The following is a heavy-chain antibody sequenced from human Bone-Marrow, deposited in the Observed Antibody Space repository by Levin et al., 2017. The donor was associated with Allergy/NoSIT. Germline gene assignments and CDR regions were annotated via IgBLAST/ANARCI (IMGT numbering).Heavy chain of an antibody. CDR3: TRFFHGDYEQN. Sequence: PGGSLRLSCTASGFTFGDYAMSWVRQAPGKGLEWVGFIRSKAYGGTTEYAASVKGRFTISRDDSKSIAYLQMNSLKTEDTAVYYCTRFFHGDYEQNWGQGTLVTVSS. CDR1: GFTFGDYA. D-gene: IGHD4-17*01. J-gene: IGHJ4*02. CDR2: IRSKAYGGTT. V-gene: IGHV3-49*04.